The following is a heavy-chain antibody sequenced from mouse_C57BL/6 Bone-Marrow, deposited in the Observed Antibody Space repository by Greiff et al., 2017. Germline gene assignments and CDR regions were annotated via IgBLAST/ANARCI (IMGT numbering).Heavy chain of an antibody. CDR2: INPYNGGT. CDR1: GYTFTDYY. Sequence: EVQLQQSGPVLVKPGASVKMSCKASGYTFTDYYMNWVKQSHGKSLEWIGVINPYNGGTSYNQKFKGKATLTVDKSSSTAYMELNSLTSEDAAVYYCARGYGSSFDYWGRGTTLTVSA. CDR3: ARGYGSSFDY. V-gene: IGHV1-19*01. J-gene: IGHJ2*01. D-gene: IGHD1-1*01.